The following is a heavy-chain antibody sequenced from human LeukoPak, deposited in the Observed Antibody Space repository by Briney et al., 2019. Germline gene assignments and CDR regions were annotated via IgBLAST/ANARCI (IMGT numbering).Heavy chain of an antibody. CDR2: MNPNSGNT. D-gene: IGHD1-7*01. CDR3: ARARSTWNYVSRYYYYYMDV. CDR1: GYTFTSYD. Sequence: APVKVSCKASGYTFTSYDINWVRQATGQGLEWMGWMNPNSGNTGYAQKFQGRVTITRNTSISTAYMELSSLRSEDTAVYYCARARSTWNYVSRYYYYYMDVWGKGTTVTVSS. J-gene: IGHJ6*03. V-gene: IGHV1-8*03.